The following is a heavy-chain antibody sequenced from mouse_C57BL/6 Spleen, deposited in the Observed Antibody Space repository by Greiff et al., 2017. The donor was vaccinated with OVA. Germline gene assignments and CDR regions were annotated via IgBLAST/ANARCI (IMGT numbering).Heavy chain of an antibody. J-gene: IGHJ2*01. D-gene: IGHD1-1*01. V-gene: IGHV1-52*01. CDR3: ARSSSSYDY. Sequence: VQLQQPGAELVRPGSSVKLSCKASGYTLTSYWMHWVKQRPIQGLEWIGKIDPSDSETHYNQKFKDKATLTVDKSSSTAYMQLSSLTSEDSAVYYCARSSSSYDYWGQGTTLTVSS. CDR1: GYTLTSYW. CDR2: IDPSDSET.